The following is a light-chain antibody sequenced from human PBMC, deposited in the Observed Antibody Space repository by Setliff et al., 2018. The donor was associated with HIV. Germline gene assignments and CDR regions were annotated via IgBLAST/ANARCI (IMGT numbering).Light chain of an antibody. Sequence: SVLTQPASVSGSPGQSITISCTGTNSDIGGYNYVSWYQQHPGKAPKLVIYEVSNRPSGVSDRFSGSKSGNTASLSISGLQAEDEADYYCSSYRVTSTLFGTGTKVTVL. J-gene: IGLJ1*01. CDR1: NSDIGGYNY. CDR3: SSYRVTSTL. CDR2: EVS. V-gene: IGLV2-14*01.